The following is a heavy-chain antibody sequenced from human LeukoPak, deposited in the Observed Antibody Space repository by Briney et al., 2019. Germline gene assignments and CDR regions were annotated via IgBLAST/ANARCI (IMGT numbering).Heavy chain of an antibody. Sequence: SETLSLICTVSGGSFSRYYWSWIRQPAGKGLEWIGRIYTSGSTNYNPSLKSRVTIHVDTSKNQFSLKLSSVTAADTAVYYCARFSLGIAVAGTGEAFDIWGQGTMVSVSS. D-gene: IGHD6-19*01. CDR3: ARFSLGIAVAGTGEAFDI. CDR2: IYTSGST. V-gene: IGHV4-4*07. J-gene: IGHJ3*02. CDR1: GGSFSRYY.